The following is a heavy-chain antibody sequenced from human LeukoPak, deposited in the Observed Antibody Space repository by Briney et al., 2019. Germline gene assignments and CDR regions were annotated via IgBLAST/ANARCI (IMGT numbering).Heavy chain of an antibody. Sequence: GGSLRLSCAASGFTFSSYAMSWVRQAPGKGLEWVSYISSSGSTIYYADSVKGRFTISRDNAKNSLYLQMNSLRAEDTAVYYCARGRGLLAPPYYYYMDVWGQGTLVTVSS. CDR1: GFTFSSYA. D-gene: IGHD3-10*01. V-gene: IGHV3-48*03. J-gene: IGHJ6*03. CDR3: ARGRGLLAPPYYYYMDV. CDR2: ISSSGSTI.